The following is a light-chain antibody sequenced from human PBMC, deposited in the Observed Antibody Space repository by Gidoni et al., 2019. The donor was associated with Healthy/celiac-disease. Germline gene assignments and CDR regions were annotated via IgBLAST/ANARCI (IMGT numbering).Light chain of an antibody. CDR3: QQYDNLPRT. CDR2: DAS. CDR1: QDISNY. V-gene: IGKV1-33*01. Sequence: DIQMTQSPSSLSASVGDRVTSTCQASQDISNYLNWYQQKPGKAPKLLIYDASNLETGVPSRFSGSGSGTDFTFTISSLQPEDIATYYCQQYDNLPRTFGGXTKVEIK. J-gene: IGKJ4*01.